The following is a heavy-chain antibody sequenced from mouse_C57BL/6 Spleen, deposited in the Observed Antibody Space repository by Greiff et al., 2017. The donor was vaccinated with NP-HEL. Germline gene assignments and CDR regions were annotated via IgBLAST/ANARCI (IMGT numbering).Heavy chain of an antibody. V-gene: IGHV14-3*01. D-gene: IGHD1-1*01. CDR3: AREDGLRIYAMDY. Sequence: EVQGVESVAELVRPGASVKLSCTASGFNIKNTYMHWVKQRPEQGLEWIGRIDPANGNTKYAPKFQGKATITADTSSNTAYLQLSSLTSEDTAIYYCAREDGLRIYAMDYWGQGTSVTVSS. CDR1: GFNIKNTY. J-gene: IGHJ4*01. CDR2: IDPANGNT.